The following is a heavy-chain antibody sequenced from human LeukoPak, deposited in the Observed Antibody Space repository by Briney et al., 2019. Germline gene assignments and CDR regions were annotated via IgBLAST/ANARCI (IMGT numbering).Heavy chain of an antibody. J-gene: IGHJ4*02. CDR3: ARDLTTVTYFDY. CDR1: GFTFSNAW. D-gene: IGHD4-17*01. CDR2: IKQDGSEK. Sequence: GGSLRLSCAASGFTFSNAWMSWVRQAPGKGLEWVANIKQDGSEKYYVDSVKGRFTISRDNAKNSLYLQMNSLRAEDTAVYYCARDLTTVTYFDYWGQGTLVTVSS. V-gene: IGHV3-7*01.